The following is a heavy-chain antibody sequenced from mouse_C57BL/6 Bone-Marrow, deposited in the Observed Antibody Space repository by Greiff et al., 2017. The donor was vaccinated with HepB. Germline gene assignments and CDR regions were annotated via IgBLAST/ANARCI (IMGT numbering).Heavy chain of an antibody. D-gene: IGHD2-3*01. CDR1: GYTFTSYW. J-gene: IGHJ2*01. CDR3: ARRFSYDYFDY. Sequence: VQLKQPGAELVKPGASVKLSCKASGYTFTSYWMHWVKQRPGQGLEWIGMIHPNSGSTNYNEKFKSKATLTVDKSSSTAYMPLSRLTSEDSAVYYCARRFSYDYFDYWGQGTTLTVSS. V-gene: IGHV1-64*01. CDR2: IHPNSGST.